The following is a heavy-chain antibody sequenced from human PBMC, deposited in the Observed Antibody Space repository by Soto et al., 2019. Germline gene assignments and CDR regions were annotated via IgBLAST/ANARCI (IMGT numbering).Heavy chain of an antibody. J-gene: IGHJ3*02. Sequence: TGGSLRLSCTVFGLTVSGKKYLAWVRQAPGKGLEWVSALYDVDGTYYADSVKGRFTTSGDSSKTSVYLQMNSLRPDDTAVYFCATWHQREHAYDIWGQGTAVPVSS. CDR3: ATWHQREHAYDI. D-gene: IGHD1-1*01. V-gene: IGHV3-53*01. CDR2: LYDVDGT. CDR1: GLTVSGKKY.